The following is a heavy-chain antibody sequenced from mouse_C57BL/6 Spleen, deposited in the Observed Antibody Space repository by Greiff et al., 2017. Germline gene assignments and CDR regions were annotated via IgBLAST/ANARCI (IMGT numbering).Heavy chain of an antibody. D-gene: IGHD2-3*01. V-gene: IGHV1-36*01. CDR2: VSPYNGGT. CDR3: ASRDMDGYYDY. CDR1: GFTFTDYY. J-gene: IGHJ2*01. Sequence: VQLQQPGPVLVKPGPSVKISCKASGFTFTDYYMHWVKQSHGTSLEWIGLVSPYNGGTSYNQKFKGKATLTVDTSSSKAYMELNSLTSEDSAVYYCASRDMDGYYDYWGQGTTLTVSS.